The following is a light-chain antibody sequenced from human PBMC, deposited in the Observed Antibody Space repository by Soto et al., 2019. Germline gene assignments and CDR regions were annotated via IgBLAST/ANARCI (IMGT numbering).Light chain of an antibody. CDR3: CSYAGSYTFVYV. V-gene: IGLV2-11*01. J-gene: IGLJ1*01. Sequence: QSALTQPRSVSGSPGQSVTISCTGTSSDVGGYNYVSWYQQHPGKAPKLMIYDVSKRPSGVPDRFSGSKSDNTASLTISGLQAEDEADYYCCSYAGSYTFVYVFGTGTKLTVL. CDR1: SSDVGGYNY. CDR2: DVS.